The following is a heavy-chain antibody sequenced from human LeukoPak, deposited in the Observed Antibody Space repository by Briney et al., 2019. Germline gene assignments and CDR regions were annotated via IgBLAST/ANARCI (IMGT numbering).Heavy chain of an antibody. CDR3: ARDWGMGPSSSWA. D-gene: IGHD6-13*01. V-gene: IGHV1-69*13. CDR1: GGTFSSYA. J-gene: IGHJ5*02. CDR2: IMPMFGKA. Sequence: ASVKVSCKASGGTFSSYAFSWLRQAPGQGLEWMGGIMPMFGKANYAQKFQGRVTITADESTTTVYMDLNSLRSEDTAMYYCARDWGMGPSSSWAWGQGTLVTVSS.